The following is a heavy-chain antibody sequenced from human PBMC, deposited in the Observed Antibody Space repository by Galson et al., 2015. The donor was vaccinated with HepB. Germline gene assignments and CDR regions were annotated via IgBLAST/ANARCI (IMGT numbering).Heavy chain of an antibody. CDR3: ARTAPVVAISDSPGDDAFDI. Sequence: CAISGDSVSRNSAAWNWIRQSPSRGLEWLGRTYYRSKWYNDYAVSVKSRVTINPDTSKNQFSLQLNSVTPEDTAVYYCARTAPVVAISDSPGDDAFDIWGQGTMVTVSS. CDR2: TYYRSKWYN. D-gene: IGHD2-2*01. CDR1: GDSVSRNSAA. J-gene: IGHJ3*02. V-gene: IGHV6-1*01.